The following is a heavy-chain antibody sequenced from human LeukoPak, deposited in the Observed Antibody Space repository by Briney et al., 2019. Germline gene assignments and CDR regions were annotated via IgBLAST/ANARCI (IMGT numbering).Heavy chain of an antibody. J-gene: IGHJ4*02. D-gene: IGHD3-10*01. CDR3: VAARGVGY. V-gene: IGHV3-53*01. CDR1: GSSVSNNY. CDR2: IYSGGST. Sequence: GGSLRLSCAASGSSVSNNYMSGVRQAPGKGLEWVSVIYSGGSTYYADSVKGRFTISRDNSKNTLYLQMNSLRADDTAVYYCVAARGVGYWGQGTLVTVSS.